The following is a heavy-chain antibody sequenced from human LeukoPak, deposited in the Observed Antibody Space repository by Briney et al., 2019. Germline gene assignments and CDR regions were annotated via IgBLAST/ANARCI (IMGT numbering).Heavy chain of an antibody. V-gene: IGHV1-2*02. Sequence: GASVKVSCKASGYTFTDYYINWVRQAPGQGLEWMGWINPNSGGTNYAQKLQGRVTMTRDTSIRTAYMELSRLRSDDTAVYYCARDVLVPGGYSSSWYDPWGQGTLVTVSS. CDR3: ARDVLVPGGYSSSWYDP. J-gene: IGHJ5*02. CDR1: GYTFTDYY. D-gene: IGHD6-13*01. CDR2: INPNSGGT.